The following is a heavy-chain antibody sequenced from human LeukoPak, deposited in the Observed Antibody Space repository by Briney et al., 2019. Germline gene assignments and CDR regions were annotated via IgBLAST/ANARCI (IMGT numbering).Heavy chain of an antibody. Sequence: YWSWIRQPPGKGLEWIGEINHSGSANYNPSLKSRVTISVDTSKNQFSLKLSSVTAADTAVYYCARSIFGGGFRLFDYWGQGTLVTVSS. V-gene: IGHV4-34*01. CDR1: Y. J-gene: IGHJ4*02. CDR2: INHSGSA. D-gene: IGHD3-3*01. CDR3: ARSIFGGGFRLFDY.